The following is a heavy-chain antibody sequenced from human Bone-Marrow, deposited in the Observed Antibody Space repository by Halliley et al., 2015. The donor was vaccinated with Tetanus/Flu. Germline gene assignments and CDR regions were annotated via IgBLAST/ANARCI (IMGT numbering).Heavy chain of an antibody. Sequence: IGYCFYRGATNYSPSLKSRVTISLDMSKNQFSLNLDSVIAADTAAYCCARVTNFNYDYWSGFDYWGQGILVAVSS. CDR3: ARVTNFNYDYWSGFDY. J-gene: IGHJ4*02. CDR2: CFYRGAT. D-gene: IGHD3-3*01. V-gene: IGHV4-59*12.